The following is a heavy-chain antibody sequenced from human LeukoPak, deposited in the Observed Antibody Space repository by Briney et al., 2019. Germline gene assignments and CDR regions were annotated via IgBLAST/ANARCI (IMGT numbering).Heavy chain of an antibody. CDR3: ARARYYYDSSGYSAFDY. V-gene: IGHV4-61*02. J-gene: IGHJ4*02. CDR1: GGSINSDSYY. Sequence: SQTLSLTCTVSGGSINSDSYYWSWVRQPAGKGLEWIGRIYTTGNTRYNPSLSSRVTISIDMSNNQFSLKLSSVTAADTAVYYCARARYYYDSSGYSAFDYWGQGTLVTVSS. D-gene: IGHD3-22*01. CDR2: IYTTGNT.